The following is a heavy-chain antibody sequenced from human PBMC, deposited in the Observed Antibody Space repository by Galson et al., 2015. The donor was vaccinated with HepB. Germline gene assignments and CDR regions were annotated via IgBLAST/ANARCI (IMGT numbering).Heavy chain of an antibody. D-gene: IGHD3-3*01. J-gene: IGHJ6*02. CDR1: GGSISSGGYY. Sequence: TLSLTCTVSGGSISSGGYYWSWIRQHPGKGLEWIGYIYYSGSTYYNPSLKSRVTISVDTSKNQFSLKLSSVTAADTAVYYCARDPGQNIYYDFWSGFPGWGMDVWGQGTTVTVSS. CDR2: IYYSGST. V-gene: IGHV4-31*03. CDR3: ARDPGQNIYYDFWSGFPGWGMDV.